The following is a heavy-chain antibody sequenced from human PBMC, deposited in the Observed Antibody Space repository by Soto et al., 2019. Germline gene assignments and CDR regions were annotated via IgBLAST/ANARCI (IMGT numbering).Heavy chain of an antibody. D-gene: IGHD6-13*01. J-gene: IGHJ6*02. CDR2: IDYRGST. Sequence: PSETLSLTCTVSGDSISKSGHYWGWIRQPPGKALEWIGGIDYRGSTLYNPSLRSRITMSIDTSKKFFSLKLTSVSASDTALYYCATCPLTAAGDYADYYGMDVWGQGTTVTVSS. CDR3: ATCPLTAAGDYADYYGMDV. V-gene: IGHV4-39*02. CDR1: GDSISKSGHY.